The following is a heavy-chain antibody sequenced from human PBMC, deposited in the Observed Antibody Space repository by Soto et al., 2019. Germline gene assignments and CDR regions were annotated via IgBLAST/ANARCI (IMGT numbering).Heavy chain of an antibody. V-gene: IGHV4-39*01. D-gene: IGHD2-2*01. CDR2: IYYAGRT. Sequence: QLQLQESVPGLVKPSETLSLTCPVSGGSISSSSYYWGWIRQPPGKGLEWIGSIYYAGRTSYNPPLLRRVTLAAHTSKTQVSLKLSYVTAADSAVYSCARHSHCSSTWCYFRGPLGDWFYLWCEGTLLTV. J-gene: IGHJ5*02. CDR1: GGSISSSSYY. CDR3: ARHSHCSSTWCYFRGPLGDWFYL.